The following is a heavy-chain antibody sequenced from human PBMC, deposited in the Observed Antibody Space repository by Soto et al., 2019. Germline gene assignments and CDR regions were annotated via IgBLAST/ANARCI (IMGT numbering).Heavy chain of an antibody. J-gene: IGHJ4*02. CDR2: ISGSGGST. V-gene: IGHV3-23*01. CDR3: AKRNLLYYDILTGSPNYFDY. CDR1: GFTFSSYA. D-gene: IGHD3-9*01. Sequence: PGGSLRLSCAASGFTFSSYAMSWVRQAPGKGLEWVSAISGSGGSTYYADSVKGRFTISRDNSKNTLYLQMNSLRAEDTAVYYCAKRNLLYYDILTGSPNYFDYWGQGTLVTVSS.